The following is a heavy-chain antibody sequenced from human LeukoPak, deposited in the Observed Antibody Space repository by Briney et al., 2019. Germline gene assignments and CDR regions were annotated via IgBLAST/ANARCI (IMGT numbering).Heavy chain of an antibody. CDR3: ARGGGTMVRGVIKDYYYMDV. J-gene: IGHJ6*03. CDR2: INPNSGGT. D-gene: IGHD3-10*01. CDR1: GYTFTNYY. V-gene: IGHV1-2*02. Sequence: ASVKVSCKASGYTFTNYYIHWVRQAPGQGLEWMGWINPNSGGTNYAQKFQGRVTMTRDTSISTAYMELSRLRSDDTAVYYCARGGGTMVRGVIKDYYYMDVWGKGTTVTISS.